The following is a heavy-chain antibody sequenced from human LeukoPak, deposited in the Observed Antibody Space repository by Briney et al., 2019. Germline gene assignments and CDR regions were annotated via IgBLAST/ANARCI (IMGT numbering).Heavy chain of an antibody. D-gene: IGHD2-21*02. Sequence: GESLKISCKGSGYSFSSYWIVWVRQMPGKGLEWMGIIYPGDSETTYSPSFQGQVTISADRSISTAYLQWSSLKASDTAMYYCARTFCGGDCYSYYFDYWGQGTLVTVSS. CDR2: IYPGDSET. CDR3: ARTFCGGDCYSYYFDY. J-gene: IGHJ4*02. CDR1: GYSFSSYW. V-gene: IGHV5-51*01.